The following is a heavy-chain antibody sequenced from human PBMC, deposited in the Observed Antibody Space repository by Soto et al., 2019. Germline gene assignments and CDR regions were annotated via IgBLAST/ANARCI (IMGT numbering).Heavy chain of an antibody. CDR3: AGQGTTNKIPSHFDY. D-gene: IGHD2-2*02. CDR2: VSYSGST. Sequence: QVQLQESGPGLVKPSETLSLACTVSGGSINTYYWSWIRQPPGKGLDWIGYVSYSGSTNYNPSLKVRVTISVDTSKNQFCLKRTSVTAADTGVYFCAGQGTTNKIPSHFDYWGQGTLITVSS. V-gene: IGHV4-59*08. CDR1: GGSINTYY. J-gene: IGHJ4*02.